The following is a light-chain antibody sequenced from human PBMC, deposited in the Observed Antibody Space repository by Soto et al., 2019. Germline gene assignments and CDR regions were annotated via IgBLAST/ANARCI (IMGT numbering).Light chain of an antibody. CDR3: QQRSNWPRFT. J-gene: IGKJ3*01. Sequence: ETVMTQSPATLSLSPGQRATLSCRASQSVGSFLAWYQQKPGQAPRLLIFDASNRATGIPARFSGGGSGTDFTLTISSLEPEDFAVYYCQQRSNWPRFTFGPGTKVDMK. V-gene: IGKV3-11*01. CDR1: QSVGSF. CDR2: DAS.